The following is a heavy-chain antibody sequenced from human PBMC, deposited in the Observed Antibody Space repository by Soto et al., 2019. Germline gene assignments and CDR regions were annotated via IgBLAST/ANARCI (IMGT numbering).Heavy chain of an antibody. D-gene: IGHD2-2*01. Sequence: PGGSLRLSCAASGFTFNNYAMGWVRQTPGKGLEWFSAITGSGSDTYYADSVKGRFTISRYNSKNTLSLQMNSLRAEDTAVYYCAKLGSSSWSPHYYFDYWGQGTLVTVSS. V-gene: IGHV3-23*01. CDR3: AKLGSSSWSPHYYFDY. J-gene: IGHJ4*02. CDR1: GFTFNNYA. CDR2: ITGSGSDT.